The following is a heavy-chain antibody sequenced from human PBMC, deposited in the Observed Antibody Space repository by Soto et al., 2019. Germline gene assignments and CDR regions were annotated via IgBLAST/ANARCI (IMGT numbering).Heavy chain of an antibody. CDR1: DDFISSYY. D-gene: IGHD3-9*01. CDR2: VSTSGAT. Sequence: PSETLSLTCTVSDDFISSYYWNWIRQPAGKGLEWIGRVSTSGATNYNPPLESRVTISVDTSKKQFSLKLTSVTAADTAVFFCARADYEILTGSYAMDVWGQGTTVTVSS. V-gene: IGHV4-4*07. J-gene: IGHJ6*02. CDR3: ARADYEILTGSYAMDV.